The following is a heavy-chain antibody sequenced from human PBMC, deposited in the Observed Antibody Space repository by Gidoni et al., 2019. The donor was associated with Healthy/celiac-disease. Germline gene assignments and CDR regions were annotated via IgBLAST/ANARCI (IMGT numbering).Heavy chain of an antibody. Sequence: QVQLVESGGGVVQPGRSLRLSCAASGFPFSSYGMHWFRQAPGKGLEWVAVIWDDGSNKYYADSVKGRFTISRDNSKNTLYLQMNSLRAEDTAVYYCARAGTVVTLYYFDYWGQGTLVTVSS. CDR1: GFPFSSYG. D-gene: IGHD2-15*01. J-gene: IGHJ4*02. V-gene: IGHV3-33*01. CDR2: IWDDGSNK. CDR3: ARAGTVVTLYYFDY.